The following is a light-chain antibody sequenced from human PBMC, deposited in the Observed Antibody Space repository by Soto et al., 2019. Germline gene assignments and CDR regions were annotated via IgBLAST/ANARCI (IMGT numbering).Light chain of an antibody. CDR1: SRDVGGYNS. CDR3: CSFAGSYTYV. Sequence: QSALTQPASVSGSPGQSITISCTGTSRDVGGYNSVSWYQQHPGKAPKLMIYEVTNRPSGVSNRFSGSKSGNTASLTISGLQAEDEADYSCCSFAGSYTYVFGTGTKLTVL. CDR2: EVT. J-gene: IGLJ1*01. V-gene: IGLV2-14*01.